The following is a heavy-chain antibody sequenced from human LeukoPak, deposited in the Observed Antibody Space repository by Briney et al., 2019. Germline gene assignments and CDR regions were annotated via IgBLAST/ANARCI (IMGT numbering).Heavy chain of an antibody. V-gene: IGHV3-23*01. CDR2: ISASGIGT. D-gene: IGHD3-22*01. CDR1: GFTFSTYA. CDR3: AKAKGGSGSYYLVDY. J-gene: IGHJ4*02. Sequence: GGSLRLSCAVSGFTFSTYAMSWVRQAPGKGLEWVSAISASGIGTYYADSVKGRFIISRDNSKNTLYLQMNSLRAEDTAIYYCAKAKGGSGSYYLVDYWGQGTLVTVSS.